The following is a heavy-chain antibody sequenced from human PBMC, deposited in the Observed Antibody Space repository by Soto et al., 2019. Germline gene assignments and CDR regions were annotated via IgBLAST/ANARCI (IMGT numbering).Heavy chain of an antibody. CDR1: GGSISSYY. J-gene: IGHJ6*02. CDR2: IYYSGST. V-gene: IGHV4-59*08. D-gene: IGHD1-26*01. CDR3: ARGPGATNNYYYYGMDV. Sequence: SQTLSLTCTVSGGSISSYYWSWIRQPPGKGLEWIGYIYYSGSTNYNPSLKSRVTISVDTSKNQFSLKLSSVTAADTAVYYCARGPGATNNYYYYGMDVWGQGTTVTVSS.